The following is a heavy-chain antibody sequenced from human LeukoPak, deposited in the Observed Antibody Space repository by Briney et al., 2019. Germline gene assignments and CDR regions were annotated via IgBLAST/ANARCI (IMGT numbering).Heavy chain of an antibody. V-gene: IGHV4-34*01. Sequence: SGTLSLTCAVYGGSFSGYYWSWIRQPPGKRLEWIGEINHSGSTNYNPSLKSRVTISVDTSKNQFSLKLSSVTAADTAVYYCARGSRITMIVVVISPRWYFDYWGQGTLVTVSS. D-gene: IGHD3-22*01. CDR2: INHSGST. J-gene: IGHJ4*02. CDR1: GGSFSGYY. CDR3: ARGSRITMIVVVISPRWYFDY.